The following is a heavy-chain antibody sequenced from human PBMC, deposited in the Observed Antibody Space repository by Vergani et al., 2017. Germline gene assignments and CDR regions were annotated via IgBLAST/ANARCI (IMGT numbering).Heavy chain of an antibody. CDR3: AXSNSSSWSRGAFDI. CDR2: INPSGGST. J-gene: IGHJ3*02. CDR1: GYTFTSYY. D-gene: IGHD6-13*01. Sequence: QVQLVQSGAEVKKPGASVKVSCKASGYTFTSYYMHWVRQAPGQGLEWMGIINPSGGSTSYAQKFQGRVTMTRDTSTSTVYMELSSLRSEDTAVYYCAXSNSSSWSRGAFDIWGQGTMVTVSS. V-gene: IGHV1-46*01.